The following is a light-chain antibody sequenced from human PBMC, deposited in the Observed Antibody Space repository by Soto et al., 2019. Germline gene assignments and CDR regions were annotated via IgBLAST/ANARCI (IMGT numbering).Light chain of an antibody. J-gene: IGKJ1*01. CDR3: QQYGSSAWT. Sequence: EIVLTQSPGTLSLSPGERATLSCRASQSVSSTYLAWYQQQPGQAPRLLIYGASNRATGIPDRFSGSGAGTDFTLTISRLEPEDFAVYYGQQYGSSAWTFGQGTKGEIK. CDR1: QSVSSTY. V-gene: IGKV3-20*01. CDR2: GAS.